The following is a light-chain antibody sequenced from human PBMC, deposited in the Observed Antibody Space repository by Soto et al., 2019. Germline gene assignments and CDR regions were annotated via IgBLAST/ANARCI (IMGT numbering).Light chain of an antibody. V-gene: IGKV1-33*01. Sequence: DIQMTQSPSSLSASVGDRVTITCQASQNISNYLNWYQQKPGKAPKLLIYDASHLETGVPSRFSGSGSGTEFTFTISSLQPEDIAAYYCQQYDNPTWTFGQGTKVEIK. CDR2: DAS. CDR1: QNISNY. J-gene: IGKJ1*01. CDR3: QQYDNPTWT.